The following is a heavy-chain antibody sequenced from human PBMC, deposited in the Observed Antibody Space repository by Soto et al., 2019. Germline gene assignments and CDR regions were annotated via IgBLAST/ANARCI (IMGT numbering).Heavy chain of an antibody. CDR1: GFTFSNAW. CDR3: TTDPVAGTLDY. V-gene: IGHV3-15*07. D-gene: IGHD6-19*01. CDR2: IKSKTDCGTT. Sequence: PGGSLRLSCAASGFTFSNAWMNWVRQAPGKGLEWVGRIKSKTDCGTTDYAAPVKGRFTISRDDSKNTLYLQMNSLKTEDTAVYYCTTDPVAGTLDYWGQGTLVTVSS. J-gene: IGHJ4*02.